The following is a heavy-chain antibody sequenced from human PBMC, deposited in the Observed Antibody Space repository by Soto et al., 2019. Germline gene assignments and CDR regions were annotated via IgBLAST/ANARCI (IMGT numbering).Heavy chain of an antibody. CDR1: GFTFSSYA. D-gene: IGHD3-9*01. J-gene: IGHJ4*02. CDR3: ASLGGLRYFDCLLDHFDY. V-gene: IGHV3-23*01. Sequence: EVQLLESGGGLVQPGGSLRLSCAASGFTFSSYAMSWVRQAPGKGLEWVSAISGSGGSTYYADSVKGRFTISRDNSKNTLYLQMNSLRAEDTAVYYCASLGGLRYFDCLLDHFDYWGQGTLVTVSS. CDR2: ISGSGGST.